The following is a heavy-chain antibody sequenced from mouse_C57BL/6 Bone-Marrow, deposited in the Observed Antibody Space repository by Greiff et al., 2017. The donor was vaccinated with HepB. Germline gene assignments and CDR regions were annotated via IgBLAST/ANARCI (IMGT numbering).Heavy chain of an antibody. V-gene: IGHV14-3*01. Sequence: VQLQQSVAELVRPGASVKLSCTASGFNIKNTYMHWVKQSPEQGLEWIGRIDPANGNTKYAPKFQGKATITADTSSNTAYLQLSSLTSEDTAIYYCAVRYYYGSGYWYFDVWGTGTTVTVSS. CDR2: IDPANGNT. CDR3: AVRYYYGSGYWYFDV. J-gene: IGHJ1*03. D-gene: IGHD1-1*01. CDR1: GFNIKNTY.